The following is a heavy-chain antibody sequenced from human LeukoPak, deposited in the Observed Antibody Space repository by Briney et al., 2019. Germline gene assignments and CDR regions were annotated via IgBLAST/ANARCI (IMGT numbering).Heavy chain of an antibody. CDR3: AKDGMSSGSFDY. J-gene: IGHJ4*02. Sequence: APVKVSCKASGGTFSSYAISWVRQAPGQGLEWMGGIIPIFGTANYAQKFQGRVTITADESTSTAYMELSSLRSEDTAVYYCAKDGMSSGSFDYWGQGTLVTVSS. CDR2: IIPIFGTA. D-gene: IGHD6-25*01. CDR1: GGTFSSYA. V-gene: IGHV1-69*13.